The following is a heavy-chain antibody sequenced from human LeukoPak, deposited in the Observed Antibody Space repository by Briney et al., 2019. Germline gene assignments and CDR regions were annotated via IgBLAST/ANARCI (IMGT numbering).Heavy chain of an antibody. Sequence: PGGSLRLSCVASGFTFSRYWMSWVRQAPGKGLEWVANIKQDGSEKNYVDSVKGRFTISRDNAKNSLYLQMNSLGAEDTAVYYCARRGTSSSWAHFDYWGQGTLVTVSS. CDR1: GFTFSRYW. V-gene: IGHV3-7*05. J-gene: IGHJ4*02. CDR2: IKQDGSEK. CDR3: ARRGTSSSWAHFDY. D-gene: IGHD6-13*01.